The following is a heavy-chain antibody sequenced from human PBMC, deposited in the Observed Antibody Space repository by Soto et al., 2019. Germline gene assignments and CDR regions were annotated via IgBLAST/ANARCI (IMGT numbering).Heavy chain of an antibody. CDR1: GYTFTGYY. CDR3: ARGYSGYDYSERLRAFDI. CDR2: INPNSGGT. V-gene: IGHV1-2*04. Sequence: ASVKVSCKASGYTFTGYYMHWVRQAPGQGLEWMGWINPNSGGTNYAQKFQGWVTMTRDTSISTAYMELSRLRSDDTAVYYCARGYSGYDYSERLRAFDIGGQGTMVTV. J-gene: IGHJ3*02. D-gene: IGHD5-12*01.